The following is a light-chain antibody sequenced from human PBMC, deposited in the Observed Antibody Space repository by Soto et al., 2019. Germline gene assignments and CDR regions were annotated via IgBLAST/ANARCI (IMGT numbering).Light chain of an antibody. Sequence: DIQMTQSPSSLSESVVDRVTITFRASQAIINYLAWYQQKPGKAPQLLIYGASTLQSGVPSRFSGSGSGTHFTLTVSSLQPEDFATYYCQQLFIYPPTFGPGTKVDIK. CDR2: GAS. V-gene: IGKV1-9*01. J-gene: IGKJ3*01. CDR1: QAIINY. CDR3: QQLFIYPPT.